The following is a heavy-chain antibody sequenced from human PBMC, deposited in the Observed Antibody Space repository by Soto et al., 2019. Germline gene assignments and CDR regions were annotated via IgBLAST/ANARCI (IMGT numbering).Heavy chain of an antibody. Sequence: GGSLRLSCAASGFTFSNAWMNWVRQAPGKGLEWVGRIKSKTDGGTTDYAAPVKGRFTISRDDSKNTLYLQMNSLKTEDTAVYYCTNYPGIVGATSARDYWGQGTLVTVSS. D-gene: IGHD1-26*01. CDR3: TNYPGIVGATSARDY. J-gene: IGHJ4*02. CDR1: GFTFSNAW. V-gene: IGHV3-15*07. CDR2: IKSKTDGGTT.